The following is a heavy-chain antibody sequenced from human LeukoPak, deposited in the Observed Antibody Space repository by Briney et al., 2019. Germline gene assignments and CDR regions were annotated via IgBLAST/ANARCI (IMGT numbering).Heavy chain of an antibody. V-gene: IGHV4-34*01. CDR1: GGSFNYFY. CDR2: INHGGDA. D-gene: IGHD6-6*01. Sequence: SETLSLTCVVYGGSFNYFYGTWIRQAPGKGLEWIGEINHGGDANDNPTLKSRVTMSLDTSKNQFSLKLSSMTAADTGVYYCARHEFGSSSAAFDSWGQGTMVIVSS. J-gene: IGHJ3*01. CDR3: ARHEFGSSSAAFDS.